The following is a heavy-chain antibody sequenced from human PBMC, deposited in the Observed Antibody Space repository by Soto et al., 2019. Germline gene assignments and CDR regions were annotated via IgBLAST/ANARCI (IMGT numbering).Heavy chain of an antibody. V-gene: IGHV4-59*12. CDR1: GGSISSYY. CDR3: ARDSQSDLFDY. CDR2: VYNGATT. J-gene: IGHJ4*02. Sequence: SETLSLTCIVSGGSISSYYWTWTRQPPGKGLEWIGCVYNGATTSYNPSLKSRVTISVDTSKNQFSLKLTSVTAADTAVYYCARDSQSDLFDYWGKGTLVTVYS.